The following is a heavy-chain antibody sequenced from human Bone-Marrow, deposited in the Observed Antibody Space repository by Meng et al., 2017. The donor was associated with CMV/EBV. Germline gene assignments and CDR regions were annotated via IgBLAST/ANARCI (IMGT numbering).Heavy chain of an antibody. CDR3: AKTHLWSGGYYYGLDV. CDR2: ISDSGGST. J-gene: IGHJ6*02. Sequence: SGFAFSSYGMSWVRQAPGKGLEWVSGISDSGGSTYHADSVKGRFTISRDNSKKTLYLQMNSLRAEDTAVYYCAKTHLWSGGYYYGLDVWGQGTTVT. D-gene: IGHD2-8*02. CDR1: GFAFSSYG. V-gene: IGHV3-23*01.